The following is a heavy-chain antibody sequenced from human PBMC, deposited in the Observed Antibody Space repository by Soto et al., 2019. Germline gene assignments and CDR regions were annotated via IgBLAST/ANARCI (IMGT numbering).Heavy chain of an antibody. V-gene: IGHV3-30-3*01. J-gene: IGHJ6*02. CDR1: GFTFSTYA. Sequence: GGSLRLSCAASGFTFSTYAMHWVRQAPGKGLEWVAVISYDGSNKYYADSVKGRFTISRDNSKNTLYLQMNSLRAEDTAVYYCARGSGYSGYDFSLGMDVWGEGNTVIVS. CDR2: ISYDGSNK. D-gene: IGHD5-12*01. CDR3: ARGSGYSGYDFSLGMDV.